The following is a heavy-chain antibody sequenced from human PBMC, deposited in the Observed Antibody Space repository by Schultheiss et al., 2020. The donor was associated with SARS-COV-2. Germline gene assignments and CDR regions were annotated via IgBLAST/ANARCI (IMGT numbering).Heavy chain of an antibody. J-gene: IGHJ6*02. Sequence: GESLKISCKASGYTFTSYGISWVRQAPGQGLEWMGWISAYNGNTNYAQKLQGRVTMTTDTSTSTAYMELRSLRSDDTAVYYCARDGAVAGRFYYYYGMDVWGQGTTVTVSS. D-gene: IGHD6-19*01. CDR1: GYTFTSYG. CDR2: ISAYNGNT. V-gene: IGHV1-18*01. CDR3: ARDGAVAGRFYYYYGMDV.